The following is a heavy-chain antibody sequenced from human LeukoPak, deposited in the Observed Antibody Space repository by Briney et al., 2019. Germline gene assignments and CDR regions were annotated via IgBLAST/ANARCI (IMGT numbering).Heavy chain of an antibody. J-gene: IGHJ6*02. CDR1: GFTFSNYD. V-gene: IGHV3-23*01. CDR2: ISDSGDTT. Sequence: GGSLRLSCAASGFTFSNYDMNWVRQAPGQGLEWVSGISDSGDTTYYADSVKGRFTISRDNSKNTLYLQMNSLRAEDTAVYYCARPLRSLDYYYYYGMDVWGQGTTVTVSS. CDR3: ARPLRSLDYYYYYGMDV. D-gene: IGHD4-17*01.